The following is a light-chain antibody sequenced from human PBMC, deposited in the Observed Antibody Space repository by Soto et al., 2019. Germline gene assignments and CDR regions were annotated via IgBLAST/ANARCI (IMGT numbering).Light chain of an antibody. CDR2: GAS. V-gene: IGKV3-20*01. J-gene: IGKJ3*01. CDR3: QQYGNSHFT. Sequence: EIVLTQSPCTLSLSPGERSTLSCRASQSVASSYLAWYQQKPGQAPRLVIHGASSRATGIPDRFSGSGSGTDFILTISRLEPEDFAVYYCQQYGNSHFTFGPGTKVDIK. CDR1: QSVASSY.